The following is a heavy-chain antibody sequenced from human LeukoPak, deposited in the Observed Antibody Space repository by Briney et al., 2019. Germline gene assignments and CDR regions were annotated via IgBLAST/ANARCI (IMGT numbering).Heavy chain of an antibody. CDR1: GFTFTSYG. D-gene: IGHD3-10*01. CDR2: IRYDGSNK. V-gene: IGHV3-30*02. Sequence: GGSLRLSCAASGFTFTSYGMQWVRQAPGKGLEWVALIRYDGSNKYYADSVKGRFTISRDNSKDTLYLQMNSLRAEDTAVYYCAKSDSSLLWFGELSHFDYWGQGTLVTVSS. J-gene: IGHJ4*02. CDR3: AKSDSSLLWFGELSHFDY.